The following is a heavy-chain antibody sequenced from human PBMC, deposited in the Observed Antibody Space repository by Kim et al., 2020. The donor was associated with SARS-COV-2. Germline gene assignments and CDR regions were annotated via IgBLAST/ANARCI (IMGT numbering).Heavy chain of an antibody. J-gene: IGHJ4*02. V-gene: IGHV3-23*01. CDR2: IDGSAGGT. CDR3: SKGAGGYLDC. Sequence: GGSLRLSCAASGFTFSNYAMSWVRQAPGKGLEWVSTIDGSAGGTHYADSVKGRFTISRDNSKNTLYLQMNSLRAEDTAVYYCSKGAGGYLDCWGQGTLVTVSS. CDR1: GFTFSNYA. D-gene: IGHD2-15*01.